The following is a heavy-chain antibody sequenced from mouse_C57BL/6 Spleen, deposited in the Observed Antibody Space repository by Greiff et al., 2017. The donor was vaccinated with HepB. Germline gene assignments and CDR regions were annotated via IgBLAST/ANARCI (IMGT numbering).Heavy chain of an antibody. V-gene: IGHV1-42*01. D-gene: IGHD1-1*01. J-gene: IGHJ4*01. CDR3: ASGGYGSSYGYYAMDY. Sequence: EVKLQESGPELVKPGASVKISCKASGYSFTGYYMNWVKQSPEKSLEWIGEINPSTGGTTYNQKFKAKATLTVDKSSSTAYMQLKSLTSEDSAVYYCASGGYGSSYGYYAMDYWGQGTSVTVSS. CDR2: INPSTGGT. CDR1: GYSFTGYY.